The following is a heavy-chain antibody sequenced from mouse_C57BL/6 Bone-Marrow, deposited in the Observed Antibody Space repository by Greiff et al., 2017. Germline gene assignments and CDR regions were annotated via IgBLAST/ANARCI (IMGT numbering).Heavy chain of an antibody. V-gene: IGHV1-22*01. CDR1: GYTFTDYN. CDR2: INPNNGGT. CDR3: ARGGDDGYSYYLDY. D-gene: IGHD2-3*01. J-gene: IGHJ2*01. Sequence: EVQLQQSGPELVKPGASVKMSCKASGYTFTDYNMHWVKQSHGKSLEWIGYINPNNGGTSYNQKFKGKATLTVNKSSSTAYMELRSLTSEDSAVYYCARGGDDGYSYYLDYWGQGTTLTVSS.